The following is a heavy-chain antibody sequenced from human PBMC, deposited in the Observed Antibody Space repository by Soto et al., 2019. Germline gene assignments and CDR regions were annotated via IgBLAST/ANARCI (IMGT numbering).Heavy chain of an antibody. CDR3: AKDWDIVVVPAPWLGSYFDY. J-gene: IGHJ4*02. D-gene: IGHD2-2*01. V-gene: IGHV3-23*01. Sequence: GSLRLSCAASGFTFSSYAMSWVRQAPGKGLEWVSAISGSGGSTYYADSVKGRFTISRDNSKNTLYLQMNSLRAEDTAVYYCAKDWDIVVVPAPWLGSYFDYWGQGTLVTVSS. CDR2: ISGSGGST. CDR1: GFTFSSYA.